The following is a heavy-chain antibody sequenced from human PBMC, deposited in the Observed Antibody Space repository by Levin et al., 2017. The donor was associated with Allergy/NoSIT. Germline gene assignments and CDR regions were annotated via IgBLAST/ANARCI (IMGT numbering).Heavy chain of an antibody. CDR1: GFIFSSNW. V-gene: IGHV3-7*01. CDR3: ARYGSTWDFDS. J-gene: IGHJ4*02. D-gene: IGHD1-26*01. CDR2: IKQAGSEK. Sequence: GESLKISCAASGFIFSSNWLSWVRQAPGKGLEWVAHIKQAGSEKYYVDSVKCRFTISRDNAKNSLYLQMNNLRIEDTAVYYCARYGSTWDFDSWGQGTLVTVSS.